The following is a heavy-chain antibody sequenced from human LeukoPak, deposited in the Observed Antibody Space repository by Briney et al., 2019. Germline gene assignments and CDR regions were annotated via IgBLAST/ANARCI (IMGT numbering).Heavy chain of an antibody. CDR2: ISGNGGST. Sequence: GGSLRLSCVASGFTPSTYAMNWVRQAPGKGLEWVSTISGNGGSTYYADSVKGRFTISRDNSRNTLYLQMNSLRAEDTAVYYCAKNVGTAMFPGSWGQGTLVPVSS. CDR3: AKNVGTAMFPGS. V-gene: IGHV3-23*01. D-gene: IGHD5-18*01. J-gene: IGHJ5*02. CDR1: GFTPSTYA.